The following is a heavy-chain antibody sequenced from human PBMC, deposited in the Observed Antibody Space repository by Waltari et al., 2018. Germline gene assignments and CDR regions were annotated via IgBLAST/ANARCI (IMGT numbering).Heavy chain of an antibody. CDR2: IHHGGST. D-gene: IGHD3-22*01. CDR1: GGSIISGGHY. V-gene: IGHV4-31*01. Sequence: QVQLQESGPGLVKPSQTLSLTCTVSGGSIISGGHYWNWIRQHPGKGLEWIGYIHHGGSTYYNPSLQSLLSISIDTSTNQFSLRLSSVTAADTAVYYCARSVGDSGYGRFFDYWGQGTLVTVSS. CDR3: ARSVGDSGYGRFFDY. J-gene: IGHJ4*02.